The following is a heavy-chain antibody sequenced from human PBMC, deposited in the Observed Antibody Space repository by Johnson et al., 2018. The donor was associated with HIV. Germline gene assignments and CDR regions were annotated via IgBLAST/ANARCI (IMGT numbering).Heavy chain of an antibody. CDR2: IGTAGYT. V-gene: IGHV3-13*01. J-gene: IGHJ3*02. Sequence: VQLVESGGGLVQPGGSLRLSCAASGFTFSSYDMHWVRQATGKGLEWVSAIGTAGYTYYPGSVKGRFTISRDNSKNTLYLQMNSLRAEDTAVYYCAKDREWLVPTPLDAFDIWGQGTMVTVPS. D-gene: IGHD6-19*01. CDR3: AKDREWLVPTPLDAFDI. CDR1: GFTFSSYD.